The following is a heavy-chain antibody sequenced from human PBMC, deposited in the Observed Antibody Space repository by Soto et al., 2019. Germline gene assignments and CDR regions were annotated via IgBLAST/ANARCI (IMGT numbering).Heavy chain of an antibody. J-gene: IGHJ5*02. V-gene: IGHV1-3*01. CDR2: INAGNGNT. D-gene: IGHD4-17*01. CDR1: GYTFTSYA. CDR3: ARDHYGDYHWFDP. Sequence: GASVEVSCKASGYTFTSYAMHWVRQAPGQRLEWMGWINAGNGNTKYSQKFQGRVTITRDTSASTAYMELSSLRSEDTAVYYCARDHYGDYHWFDPWGQGTLVTVSS.